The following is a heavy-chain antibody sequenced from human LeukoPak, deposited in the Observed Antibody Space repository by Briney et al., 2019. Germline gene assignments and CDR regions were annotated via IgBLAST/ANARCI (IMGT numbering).Heavy chain of an antibody. CDR3: AKDYAPMVRGNSFDP. CDR2: ISWNSGSI. D-gene: IGHD3-10*01. Sequence: PGGSLRLSCAASGFTFDDYAMHWVRQAPGKGLEWVSGISWNSGSIGYADPVKGRFTISRDNAKNSLYLQMNSLRAEDTALYYCAKDYAPMVRGNSFDPWGQGTLVTVSS. CDR1: GFTFDDYA. V-gene: IGHV3-9*01. J-gene: IGHJ5*02.